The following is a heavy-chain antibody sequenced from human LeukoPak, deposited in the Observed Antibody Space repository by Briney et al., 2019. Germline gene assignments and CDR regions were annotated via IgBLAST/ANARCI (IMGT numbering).Heavy chain of an antibody. CDR3: ARTVGTHRFDY. CDR2: IYYTGTT. CDR1: GGSISSSNFY. V-gene: IGHV4-39*01. J-gene: IGHJ4*02. Sequence: ASETLSLTCTVSGGSISSSNFYWGWIRQPPGARLEWIGTIYYTGTTYYNPSLQSRVIISVDTSKNQFSLNLSSVTAPDTALYYCARTVGTHRFDYWGQGILVTVSS. D-gene: IGHD4-23*01.